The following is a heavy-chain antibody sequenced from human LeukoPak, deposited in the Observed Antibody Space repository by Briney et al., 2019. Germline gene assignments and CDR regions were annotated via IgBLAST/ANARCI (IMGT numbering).Heavy chain of an antibody. V-gene: IGHV1-18*01. CDR1: GYTFTSYG. Sequence: ASVKVSCKASGYTFTSYGISWVRQAPGQGLEWMGWISAYNGNTNYAQKLQGGVTMTTDTSTSTAYMELRSLRSDDTAVYYCARVEGYCSSTSCYREGFDYWGQGTLVTVSS. D-gene: IGHD2-2*01. CDR3: ARVEGYCSSTSCYREGFDY. CDR2: ISAYNGNT. J-gene: IGHJ4*02.